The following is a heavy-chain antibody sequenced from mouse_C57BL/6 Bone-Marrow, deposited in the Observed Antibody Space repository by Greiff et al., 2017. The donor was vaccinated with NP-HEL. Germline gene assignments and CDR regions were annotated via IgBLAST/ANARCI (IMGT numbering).Heavy chain of an antibody. D-gene: IGHD1-1*01. CDR2: IDPSDSYT. CDR3: AREGITTVVAHYYAMDD. J-gene: IGHJ4*01. V-gene: IGHV1-50*01. Sequence: QVQLQQSGAELVKPGASVKLSCKASGYTFTSYWLQWVKQRPGQGLEWIGEIDPSDSYTNYKQKFKGKATLTVGPSSSTAYMQLSRLTSEDSAVYYCAREGITTVVAHYYAMDDWGQGTSVTVCS. CDR1: GYTFTSYW.